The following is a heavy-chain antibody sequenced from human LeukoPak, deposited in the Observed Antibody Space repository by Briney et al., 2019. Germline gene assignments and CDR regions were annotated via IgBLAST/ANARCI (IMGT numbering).Heavy chain of an antibody. Sequence: SETLSLTCTVSGGSISSYYWSWIRQPAGKGLEWIGRIYISGSTNYNPSLKSRVTMSVDTSKNQFSLKLSSVTAADTAVYYCARTPSHSSSWDGDFDYWGQGTLVTVSS. V-gene: IGHV4-4*07. CDR1: GGSISSYY. CDR3: ARTPSHSSSWDGDFDY. D-gene: IGHD6-13*01. J-gene: IGHJ4*02. CDR2: IYISGST.